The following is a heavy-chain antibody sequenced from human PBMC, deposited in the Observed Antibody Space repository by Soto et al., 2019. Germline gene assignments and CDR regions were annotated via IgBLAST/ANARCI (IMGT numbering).Heavy chain of an antibody. CDR1: GYTFTSYD. CDR2: MNPNSGNT. V-gene: IGHV1-8*01. Sequence: ASVKVSCKASGYTFTSYDINWVRQATGQGLEWMGWMNPNSGNTGYAQKFQGRVTMTTNTSISTAHMELSSLRSEDTAVYYCARGRRSTNPYDYIWGSYRYDTPFDYWGQGTLVTVSS. D-gene: IGHD3-16*02. CDR3: ARGRRSTNPYDYIWGSYRYDTPFDY. J-gene: IGHJ4*02.